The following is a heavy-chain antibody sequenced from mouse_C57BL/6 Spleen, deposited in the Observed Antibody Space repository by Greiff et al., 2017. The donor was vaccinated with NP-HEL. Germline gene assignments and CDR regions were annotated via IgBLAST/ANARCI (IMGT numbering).Heavy chain of an antibody. CDR1: GFTFSDYG. D-gene: IGHD1-1*01. J-gene: IGHJ4*01. CDR3: ARNSRGYYYAMDY. V-gene: IGHV5-17*01. Sequence: EVKLMESGGGLVKPGGSLKLSCAASGFTFSDYGMHWVRQAPEKGLEWVAYISSGSSTIYYADTVKGRFTISRDNAKNTLFLQMTSLRSEDTAMYYCARNSRGYYYAMDYWGQGTSVTVSS. CDR2: ISSGSSTI.